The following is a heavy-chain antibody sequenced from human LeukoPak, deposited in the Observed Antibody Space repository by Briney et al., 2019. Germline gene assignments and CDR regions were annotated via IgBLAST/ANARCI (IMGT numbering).Heavy chain of an antibody. CDR1: GGTFSSYA. J-gene: IGHJ5*02. D-gene: IGHD2-15*01. Sequence: SVKVSCKASGGTFSSYAISCVRQAPGQGLEWMGGIIPIFGTANYAQKFQGRVTITADESTSTAYMELSSLRSEDTAVYYCARDLGYFANWFDPWGQGTLVTVSS. CDR3: ARDLGYFANWFDP. V-gene: IGHV1-69*13. CDR2: IIPIFGTA.